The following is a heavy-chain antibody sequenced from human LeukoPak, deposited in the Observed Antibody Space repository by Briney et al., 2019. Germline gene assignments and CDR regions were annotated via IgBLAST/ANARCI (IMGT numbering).Heavy chain of an antibody. J-gene: IGHJ2*01. Sequence: SETLSLTCAVYGGSFSNNYWNWIRQPPGKGLEWIGEINHSGSTNYNPSLKSRVTISVDTSKNQFSLKLSSVTAADTAVYYCAGGRSSIRYFDLWGRGTLVTVSS. CDR2: INHSGST. V-gene: IGHV4-34*01. CDR3: AGGRSSIRYFDL. D-gene: IGHD6-13*01. CDR1: GGSFSNNY.